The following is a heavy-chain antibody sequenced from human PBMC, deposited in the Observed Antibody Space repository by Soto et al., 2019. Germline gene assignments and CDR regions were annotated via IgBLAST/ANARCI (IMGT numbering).Heavy chain of an antibody. Sequence: SETLSLTCTVSGGSISSYYWSWIRQPPGKGLEWIGYIYYSGCTNYNPSLKSRVTISVDTSKNQFSLKLSSVTAADTAVYYCARSETTGTLNWFDPWGQGTLVTVSS. V-gene: IGHV4-59*01. CDR2: IYYSGCT. CDR1: GGSISSYY. CDR3: ARSETTGTLNWFDP. D-gene: IGHD4-4*01. J-gene: IGHJ5*02.